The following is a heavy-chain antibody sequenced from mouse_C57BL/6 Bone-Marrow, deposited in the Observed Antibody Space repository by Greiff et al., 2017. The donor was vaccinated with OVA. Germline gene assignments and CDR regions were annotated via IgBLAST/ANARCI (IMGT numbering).Heavy chain of an antibody. Sequence: VQRVESGAELARPGASVKLSCKASGYTFTSYGISWVKQRTGQGLEWIGEIYPRSGNTYYNEKFKGKATLTADKSSSTAYMELRSLTSEDSAVYFCARNGCYAMDYWGQGTSVTVSS. CDR2: IYPRSGNT. D-gene: IGHD2-2*01. CDR1: GYTFTSYG. V-gene: IGHV1-81*01. J-gene: IGHJ4*01. CDR3: ARNGCYAMDY.